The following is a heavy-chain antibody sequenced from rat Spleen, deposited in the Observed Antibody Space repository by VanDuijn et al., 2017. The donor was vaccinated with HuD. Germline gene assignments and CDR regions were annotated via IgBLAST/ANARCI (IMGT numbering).Heavy chain of an antibody. Sequence: PSGFTFSDYGMAWVRQAPKKGLEWVAYISYDGDTTYYRDSVKGRFTISRDNAKSTLYLQMDSLRSEDTATYYCARHDYSFDYWGQGVMVTVSS. CDR2: ISYDGDTT. J-gene: IGHJ2*01. V-gene: IGHV5-17*01. CDR1: GFTFSDYG. CDR3: ARHDYSFDY.